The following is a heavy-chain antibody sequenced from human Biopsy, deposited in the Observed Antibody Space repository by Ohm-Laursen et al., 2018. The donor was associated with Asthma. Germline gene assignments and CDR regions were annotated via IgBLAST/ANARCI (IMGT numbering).Heavy chain of an antibody. CDR1: GFMFRSFG. D-gene: IGHD4-17*01. CDR2: ISYDGNHK. CDR3: AKVGHGYGDYVGYLDP. V-gene: IGHV3-30*18. J-gene: IGHJ5*02. Sequence: SLRLSCAVSGFMFRSFGMHWVRQAPGKGLEWVAVISYDGNHKFYEDSVKGRFTISRDNSRNTVYLQMDSLSADDTAVYYCAKVGHGYGDYVGYLDPWGQGTLVTVSS.